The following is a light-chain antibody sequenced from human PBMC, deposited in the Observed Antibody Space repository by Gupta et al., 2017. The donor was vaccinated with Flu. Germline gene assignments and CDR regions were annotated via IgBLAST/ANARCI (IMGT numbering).Light chain of an antibody. V-gene: IGLV1-51*01. CDR1: TSHVGSNY. CDR3: GAGDMILNAAV. J-gene: IGLJ3*02. CDR2: DDN. Sequence: SILTQPPSMSAAPGQKVVISCSGTTSHVGSNYVAWYRQLPGTSPKLLIYDDNKRPPEISERFSCSRSDTSATVGIAGLQTGDEATYYCGAGDMILNAAVFGGGTEVTVL.